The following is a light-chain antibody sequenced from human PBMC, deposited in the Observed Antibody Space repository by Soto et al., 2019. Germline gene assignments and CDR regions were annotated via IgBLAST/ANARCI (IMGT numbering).Light chain of an antibody. CDR3: SSYTSSSTPPYV. Sequence: QSALTQPASVSGSPGQSITISCTGTSSGVGGYNYVSWYQQHPGKAPKLMIYDVSNRPSGVSNRFSGSKSGNTASLTISGLQAEDEADYYCSSYTSSSTPPYVFGTGTKLTVL. J-gene: IGLJ1*01. V-gene: IGLV2-14*01. CDR2: DVS. CDR1: SSGVGGYNY.